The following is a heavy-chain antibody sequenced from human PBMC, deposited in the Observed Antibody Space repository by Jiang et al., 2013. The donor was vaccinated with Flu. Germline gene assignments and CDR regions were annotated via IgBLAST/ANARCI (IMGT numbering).Heavy chain of an antibody. D-gene: IGHD2-2*01. CDR2: IYYSGST. CDR3: ARHEIVPAAITYYFDY. V-gene: IGHV4-39*01. Sequence: LLKPSETLSLTCTVSGGSISSSSYYWGWIRQPPGKGLEWIGSIYYSGSTYYNPSLKSRVTISVDTSKNQFSLKLSSVTAADTAVYYCARHEIVPAAITYYFDYWGQGTLVTVSS. CDR1: GGSISSSSYY. J-gene: IGHJ4*02.